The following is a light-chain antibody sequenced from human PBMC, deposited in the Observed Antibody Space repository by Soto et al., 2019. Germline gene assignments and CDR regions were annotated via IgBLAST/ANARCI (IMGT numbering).Light chain of an antibody. V-gene: IGKV1-5*01. CDR1: QSISGW. CDR3: QQYNRYSSFT. J-gene: IGKJ2*01. CDR2: DAS. Sequence: DIQMTQSPSTLSASIGDRVTTTCRASQSISGWLAWYQQKPGKAPKLLIYDASNLESGVPSRFSGSGSGTEFTLTISSLQPDDFATYYCQQYNRYSSFTFGQGTNLEIK.